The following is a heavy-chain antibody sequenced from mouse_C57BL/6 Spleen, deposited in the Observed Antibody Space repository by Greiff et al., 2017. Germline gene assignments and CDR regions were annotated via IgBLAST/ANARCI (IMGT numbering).Heavy chain of an antibody. CDR1: GYTFTGYW. V-gene: IGHV1-9*01. J-gene: IGHJ3*01. CDR2: ILPGSGST. D-gene: IGHD1-1*01. Sequence: QVQLQQSGAELMKPGASVKLSCKATGYTFTGYWIEWVKQRPGHGLEWIGEILPGSGSTNYNEKFKGKATFTAAKSSNTAYMQLSSLTTEDSAIYYCARPTTVVSPFAYWGQGTLVTVSA. CDR3: ARPTTVVSPFAY.